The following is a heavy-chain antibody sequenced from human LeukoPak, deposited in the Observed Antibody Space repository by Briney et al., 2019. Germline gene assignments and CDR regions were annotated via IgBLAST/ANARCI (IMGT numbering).Heavy chain of an antibody. V-gene: IGHV4-34*01. Sequence: PSETLSLTCAVYGGSFSGYYWSWVRQPPGKGLEWIGEINHSGSTNYNPSLKSRVTISIDTSKNQFSLRLNSVTAADTAVHYCARGMPYYFDYWGQGTLVTVSS. CDR2: INHSGST. D-gene: IGHD2-2*01. J-gene: IGHJ4*02. CDR3: ARGMPYYFDY. CDR1: GGSFSGYY.